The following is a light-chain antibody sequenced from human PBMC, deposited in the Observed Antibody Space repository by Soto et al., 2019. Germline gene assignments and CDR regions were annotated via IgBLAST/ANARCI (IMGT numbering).Light chain of an antibody. CDR1: QSVSSN. V-gene: IGKV3-15*01. CDR3: QQYNNCPYT. CDR2: GAS. Sequence: EIVMTQSPATLSVSPGERATPSCRASQSVSSNLAWYQQKPGQAPSLLIYGASTRATGIPARFSGSGSGTEFTLTISSLQSEDFAVYYCQQYNNCPYTFGQGTKLEIK. J-gene: IGKJ2*01.